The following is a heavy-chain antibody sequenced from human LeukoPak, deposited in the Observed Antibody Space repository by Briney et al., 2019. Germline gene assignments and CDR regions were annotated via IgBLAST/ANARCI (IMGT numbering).Heavy chain of an antibody. V-gene: IGHV4-39*07. D-gene: IGHD6-19*01. Sequence: SETLSLTCTVSGGSISSSSYYWGWIRQPPGKGLEWIGSIYYSGSTYYNPSLKSRVTISLDTSKNQFSLKLNSVTAADTAVYYCARGISSGWLLNIDYWGQGTLVTVSS. CDR1: GGSISSSSYY. J-gene: IGHJ4*02. CDR3: ARGISSGWLLNIDY. CDR2: IYYSGST.